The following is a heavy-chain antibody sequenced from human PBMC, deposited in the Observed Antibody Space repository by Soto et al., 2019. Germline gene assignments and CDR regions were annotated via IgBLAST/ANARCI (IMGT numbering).Heavy chain of an antibody. Sequence: QVQLQESGPGLVKPSETLSLTCTVSGGSVSSGSYYWSWIRQPPGKGLEWIGYIYYSGSTNDSPPLKSRVTIEVDTCKNQCSLKLSSVTAADTAVYCCARVRGVVVGAFDYWGQGTLVTVSS. CDR1: GGSVSSGSYY. D-gene: IGHD2-15*01. CDR2: IYYSGST. V-gene: IGHV4-61*01. CDR3: ARVRGVVVGAFDY. J-gene: IGHJ4*02.